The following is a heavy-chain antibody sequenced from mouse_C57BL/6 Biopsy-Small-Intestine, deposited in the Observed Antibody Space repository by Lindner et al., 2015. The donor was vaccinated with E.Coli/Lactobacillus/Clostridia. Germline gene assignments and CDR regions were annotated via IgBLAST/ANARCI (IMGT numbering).Heavy chain of an antibody. CDR1: GYSITSDY. V-gene: IGHV3-8*01. CDR3: ARYWEGDYALDY. Sequence: VQLQESGPGLAKPSQTLSLTCSVTGYSITSDYWNWIRKCPGNKLEYMGYISYSGSTYYNPSLKSRISITRDTSKNQYYLQLNSVTTEDTATYYCARYWEGDYALDYWGQGTSVTVSS. D-gene: IGHD4-1*01. CDR2: ISYSGST. J-gene: IGHJ4*01.